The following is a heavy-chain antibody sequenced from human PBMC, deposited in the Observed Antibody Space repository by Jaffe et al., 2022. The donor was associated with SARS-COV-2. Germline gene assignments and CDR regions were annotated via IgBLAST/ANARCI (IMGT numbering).Heavy chain of an antibody. J-gene: IGHJ3*02. CDR2: IYPGDSDT. D-gene: IGHD2-15*01. Sequence: EVQLVQSGAEVKKPGESLKISCKGSGYSFTSYWIGWVRQMPGKGLEWMGIIYPGDSDTRYSPSFQGQVTISADKSISTAYLQWSSLKASDTAMYYCARHFFCSGGSCLPVAFDIWGQGTMVTVSS. CDR1: GYSFTSYW. V-gene: IGHV5-51*01. CDR3: ARHFFCSGGSCLPVAFDI.